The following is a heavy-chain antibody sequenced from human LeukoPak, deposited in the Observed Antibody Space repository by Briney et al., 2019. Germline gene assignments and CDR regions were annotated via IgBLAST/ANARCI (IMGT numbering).Heavy chain of an antibody. Sequence: GRSLRLSCGASGFPFSSSAIHGVRQAPVKGLEGVAVISYDGSNKDYADSVKGRFTISRDNSKNTLYLQMNSLRAEDTAVYYCAAYDILTGYPGYWGQGTLVTVSS. CDR2: ISYDGSNK. D-gene: IGHD3-9*01. CDR1: GFPFSSSA. CDR3: AAYDILTGYPGY. V-gene: IGHV3-30-3*01. J-gene: IGHJ4*02.